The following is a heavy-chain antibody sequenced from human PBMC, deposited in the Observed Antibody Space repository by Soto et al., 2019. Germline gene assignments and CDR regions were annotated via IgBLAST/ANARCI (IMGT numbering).Heavy chain of an antibody. J-gene: IGHJ5*02. D-gene: IGHD3-10*01. CDR1: GGSISSYY. Sequence: SETLSLTCTVSGGSISSYYWSWIRQPPGKGLEWIGYIYYSGSTNYNPSLKSRVTISVDTSKNQFSLKLSSVTAADTAVYYCARHSSPNTYYYGSWWFDPWGQGTLVTVSS. CDR2: IYYSGST. CDR3: ARHSSPNTYYYGSWWFDP. V-gene: IGHV4-59*08.